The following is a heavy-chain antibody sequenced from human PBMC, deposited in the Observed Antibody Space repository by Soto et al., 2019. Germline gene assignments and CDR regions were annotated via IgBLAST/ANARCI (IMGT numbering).Heavy chain of an antibody. CDR2: IYHSGST. D-gene: IGHD3-9*01. J-gene: IGHJ1*01. V-gene: IGHV4-4*03. CDR3: ASHPQTYYDILTGYYGASYFQH. CDR1: GLPLSSRNW. Sequence: PETRYLTGPAPGLPLSSRNWSRSDGQPPGLGLEWIGEIYHSGSTNYNPSLKSRVTISVDTSKNQFSLKLSSVTAADTAVYYCASHPQTYYDILTGYYGASYFQHWGQGTLVTVS.